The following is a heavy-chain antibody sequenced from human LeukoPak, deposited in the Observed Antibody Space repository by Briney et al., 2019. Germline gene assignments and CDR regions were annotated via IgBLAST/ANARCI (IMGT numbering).Heavy chain of an antibody. V-gene: IGHV4-34*01. CDR2: INHSGST. Sequence: SETLSLTCAVYGGSFSGYYWSWIRQPPGKGLEWIGEINHSGSTNYNPSLKSRVTMSVDMSTNQFSLKLSSVTAADTAVYYCARAGDSSGYEYYFDYWGQGTLVTVSS. CDR3: ARAGDSSGYEYYFDY. J-gene: IGHJ4*02. CDR1: GGSFSGYY. D-gene: IGHD3-22*01.